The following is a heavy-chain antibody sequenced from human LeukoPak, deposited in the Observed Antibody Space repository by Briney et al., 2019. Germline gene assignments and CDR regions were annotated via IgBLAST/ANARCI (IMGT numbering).Heavy chain of an antibody. D-gene: IGHD5-24*01. V-gene: IGHV1-2*02. CDR3: ARVVRGDGYSDY. CDR2: INPNSGGT. CDR1: GYTFTGYY. J-gene: IGHJ4*02. Sequence: ASVKVSCKASGYTFTGYYMHWARQAPGQGLEWMGWINPNSGGTNYAQKFQGRVTMTRDTSISTAYMELSRLRSDDTAVYYCARVVRGDGYSDYWGQGTLVTVSS.